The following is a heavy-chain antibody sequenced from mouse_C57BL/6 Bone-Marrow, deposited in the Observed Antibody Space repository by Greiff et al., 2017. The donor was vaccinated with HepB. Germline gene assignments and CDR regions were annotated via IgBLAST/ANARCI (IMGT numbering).Heavy chain of an antibody. D-gene: IGHD1-1*01. CDR3: ARYHYYGSSYGYFDY. V-gene: IGHV1-18*01. CDR1: GYTFTDYN. J-gene: IGHJ2*01. CDR2: INPNNGGT. Sequence: VQLQQSGPELVKPGASVKIPCKASGYTFTDYNMDWVKQSHGKSLEWIGDINPNNGGTIYNQKFKGKATVTVDKSSSTDYMELRILTSEDTAVYYCARYHYYGSSYGYFDYWGQGTTLTVSS.